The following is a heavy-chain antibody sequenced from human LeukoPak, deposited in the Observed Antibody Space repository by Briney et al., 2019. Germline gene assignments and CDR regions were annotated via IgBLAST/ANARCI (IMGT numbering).Heavy chain of an antibody. J-gene: IGHJ3*02. Sequence: GGSLRLSCAASGFTFSSYSMNWVRQAPGKGLEWVPYISTSSTTIYYADSVKGRFTISRDNAKNSLYLQMNSLRDEDTAVYYCARFLLGTGAFDIWGQGTMVTVSS. V-gene: IGHV3-48*02. CDR3: ARFLLGTGAFDI. CDR2: ISTSSTTI. CDR1: GFTFSSYS. D-gene: IGHD3-16*01.